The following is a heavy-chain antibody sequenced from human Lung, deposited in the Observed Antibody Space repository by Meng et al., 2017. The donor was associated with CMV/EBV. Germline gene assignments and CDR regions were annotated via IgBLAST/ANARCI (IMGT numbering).Heavy chain of an antibody. CDR2: ISSSSSSI. V-gene: IGHV3-48*04. CDR3: ARDAGEGIVVVPAAISDY. CDR1: GFTFNSYR. D-gene: IGHD2-2*02. J-gene: IGHJ4*02. Sequence: SXAASGFTFNSYRMNWLRQAPGKGLEWVSYISSSSSSIYYTDSVKGRFTISRDNAKNSLYLEMNSLRVDDTGVYFCARDAGEGIVVVPAAISDYWGQGXQVTVSS.